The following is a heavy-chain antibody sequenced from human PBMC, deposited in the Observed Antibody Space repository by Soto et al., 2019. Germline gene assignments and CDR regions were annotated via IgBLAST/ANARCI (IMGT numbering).Heavy chain of an antibody. Sequence: SEPLSLTCTVSGGSISSGGYYWSWIRQHPGKGPEWIGYIYYSGSTYYNPSLKSRVTISVDASKNQFSLKLSSVTAADTAVYYCASATTYYYDSSGYPVFDYWGQGTLVTVSS. CDR2: IYYSGST. CDR3: ASATTYYYDSSGYPVFDY. CDR1: GGSISSGGYY. D-gene: IGHD3-22*01. V-gene: IGHV4-31*03. J-gene: IGHJ4*02.